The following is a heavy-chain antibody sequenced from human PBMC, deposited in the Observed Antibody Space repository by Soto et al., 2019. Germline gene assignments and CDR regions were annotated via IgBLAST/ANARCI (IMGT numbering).Heavy chain of an antibody. CDR2: IYTGGST. CDR3: ARAGYYYDSSGYPPFDS. CDR1: GFNVSYNF. J-gene: IGHJ4*02. D-gene: IGHD3-22*01. V-gene: IGHV3-53*01. Sequence: EVQLVESGGGLMQPGGSLRLSCAASGFNVSYNFMSWVRQAPGKGLEWVSIIYTGGSTYYADSVKGRFTISRDNSKNTLYLQMNSLRAEDTAVYYCARAGYYYDSSGYPPFDSWGQGTLVTVSS.